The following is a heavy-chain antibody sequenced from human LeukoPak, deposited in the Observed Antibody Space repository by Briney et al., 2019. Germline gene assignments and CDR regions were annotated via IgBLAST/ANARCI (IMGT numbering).Heavy chain of an antibody. J-gene: IGHJ4*02. CDR1: GGSISSYY. V-gene: IGHV4-4*07. D-gene: IGHD3-10*01. CDR2: IYTSGST. CDR3: ASLPEVGDYGSGSYSY. Sequence: SETLSLTCTVSGGSISSYYWSWIRQPAGKGLEWIGRIYTSGSTNYNPSLKSRVTMSVDTSKNQFSLKLSSVTAADTAVYHCASLPEVGDYGSGSYSYWGQGTLVTVSS.